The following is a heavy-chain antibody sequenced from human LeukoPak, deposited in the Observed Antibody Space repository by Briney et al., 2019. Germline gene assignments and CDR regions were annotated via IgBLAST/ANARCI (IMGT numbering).Heavy chain of an antibody. V-gene: IGHV1-69*13. CDR1: GYTFTSYG. J-gene: IGHJ4*02. Sequence: SVKVSCKASGYTFTSYGISWVRQAPGQGLEWMGGIIPIFGTANYAQKFQGRVTITADESTSTAYMELSSLRSEDTAVYYCARSRIVVVPAATHLDYWGQGTLVTVSS. D-gene: IGHD2-2*01. CDR3: ARSRIVVVPAATHLDY. CDR2: IIPIFGTA.